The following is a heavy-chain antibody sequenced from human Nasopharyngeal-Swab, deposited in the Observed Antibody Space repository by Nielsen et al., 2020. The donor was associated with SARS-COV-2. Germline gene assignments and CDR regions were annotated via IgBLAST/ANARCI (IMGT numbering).Heavy chain of an antibody. CDR3: ARSSYGDYFDY. Sequence: GGSLRLSCKGSGYSFTSYWIGGVRQMPGKGLEWMGIIYPGDSDTRYSPSFQGQVTISADKSISTAYLQWSSLKASDTAMYYCARSSYGDYFDYWGQGTLVTVSS. J-gene: IGHJ4*02. V-gene: IGHV5-51*01. D-gene: IGHD4-17*01. CDR2: IYPGDSDT. CDR1: GYSFTSYW.